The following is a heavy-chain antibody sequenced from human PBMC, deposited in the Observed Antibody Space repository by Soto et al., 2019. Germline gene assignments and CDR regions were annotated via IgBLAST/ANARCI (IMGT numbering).Heavy chain of an antibody. D-gene: IGHD6-6*01. Sequence: ASVKVSCKVSGYTLTELSIQWVRQAPGKGLEWMGGLDPEDGETIYAQKFQGRVTMTEDTFTDTAYMELTSLRSEDTAVYYCARHSLHLEYSSSRGWFDPWGQGTLVTVSS. CDR2: LDPEDGET. CDR1: GYTLTELS. V-gene: IGHV1-24*01. CDR3: ARHSLHLEYSSSRGWFDP. J-gene: IGHJ5*02.